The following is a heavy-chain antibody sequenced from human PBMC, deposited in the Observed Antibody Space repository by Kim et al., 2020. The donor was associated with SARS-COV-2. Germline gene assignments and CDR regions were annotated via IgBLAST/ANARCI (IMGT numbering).Heavy chain of an antibody. D-gene: IGHD2-2*01. CDR3: ARQGFGYCSISNCMNYFDY. J-gene: IGHJ4*02. V-gene: IGHV5-51*01. CDR1: GYSFTSYW. Sequence: GESLKISCKGSGYSFTSYWIGWLRQMPGKGLEWMGVIYPGDSDTRYSPSFQGQVTISADESISTAYLQWGSLKASDTAMYYCARQGFGYCSISNCMNYFDYWGQGTLVTVSS. CDR2: IYPGDSDT.